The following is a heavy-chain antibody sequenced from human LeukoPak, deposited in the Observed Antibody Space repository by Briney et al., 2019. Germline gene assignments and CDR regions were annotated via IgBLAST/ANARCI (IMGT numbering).Heavy chain of an antibody. V-gene: IGHV4-30-4*01. J-gene: IGHJ2*01. Sequence: SQTLSLTWTVSGXSISSGDNYWSWIRQPPGKGREWIGYIYYSGSTYYNPSLKSRVTISVDTSKNQFSLRLSSVTAADTAVYYCARAGNGILTGYFQNWYFDLWGRGTLVTVSS. CDR1: GXSISSGDNY. CDR2: IYYSGST. D-gene: IGHD3-9*01. CDR3: ARAGNGILTGYFQNWYFDL.